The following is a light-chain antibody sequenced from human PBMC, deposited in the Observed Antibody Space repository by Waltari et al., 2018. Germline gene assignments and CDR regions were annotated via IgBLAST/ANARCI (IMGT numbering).Light chain of an antibody. CDR3: QEYDSLPVT. CDR1: QSVKNN. J-gene: IGKJ4*01. V-gene: IGKV1-5*03. CDR2: KAS. Sequence: DLKMTQSPSRLSASVGHRVTIPCRASQSVKNNLAWYQQAPGKAPKVLIHKASRLESGAPSRFSGSGYGTEFTLTISSLQPDDFATYYCQEYDSLPVTFGGGTKVEI.